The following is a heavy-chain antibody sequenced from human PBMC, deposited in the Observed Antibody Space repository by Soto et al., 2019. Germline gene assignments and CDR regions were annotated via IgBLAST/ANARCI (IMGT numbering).Heavy chain of an antibody. CDR2: INPNSGGT. V-gene: IGHV1-2*02. D-gene: IGHD6-13*01. Sequence: QVQLVQSGAEVKKPGASVKVSYKASGYTFTGYYMHWVRQAPGQGLEWMGWINPNSGGTNYAQKFQGRVTMTRDTSISTAYMELSRLRSDDTAVYYCARGRIKAAAGRGTYFWYFDLWGRGTLVTVSS. CDR3: ARGRIKAAAGRGTYFWYFDL. J-gene: IGHJ2*01. CDR1: GYTFTGYY.